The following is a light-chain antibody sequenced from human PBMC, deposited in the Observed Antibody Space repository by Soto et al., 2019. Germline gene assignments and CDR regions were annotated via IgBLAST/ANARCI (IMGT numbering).Light chain of an antibody. J-gene: IGKJ1*01. Sequence: DIQMTQSPSTLSGSVGDRVTITCRASQTISSWLAWYQQKPGKAPKLLIYDAYSLQSGVPSRFSGSGSGTEFTLTIRSLQPDDFATYYCKQYKTFSWTFGQGTKVDI. CDR2: DAY. CDR1: QTISSW. V-gene: IGKV1-5*01. CDR3: KQYKTFSWT.